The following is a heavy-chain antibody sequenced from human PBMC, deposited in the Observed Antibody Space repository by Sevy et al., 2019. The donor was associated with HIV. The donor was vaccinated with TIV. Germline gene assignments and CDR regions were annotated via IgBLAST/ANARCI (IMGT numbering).Heavy chain of an antibody. J-gene: IGHJ4*02. Sequence: GGSLRLSCAASGFTFSGNWMSWVRQAPGKGLEWVADIKEDGSEKYYVDSVKGRFTTSRDNAKKSLYLQMNNLRAEDRAVYSCARDAGYCSSTSCYRGDYFDYWGQGTLVTVSS. CDR1: GFTFSGNW. D-gene: IGHD2-2*02. CDR2: IKEDGSEK. V-gene: IGHV3-7*01. CDR3: ARDAGYCSSTSCYRGDYFDY.